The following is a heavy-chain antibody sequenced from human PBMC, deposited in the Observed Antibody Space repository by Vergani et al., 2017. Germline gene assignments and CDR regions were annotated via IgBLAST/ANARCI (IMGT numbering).Heavy chain of an antibody. CDR3: TTVMTWGLYYYYGMDV. CDR2: IKSKTDGGTT. J-gene: IGHJ6*02. CDR1: GFTFSNAR. V-gene: IGHV3-15*01. D-gene: IGHD3-16*01. Sequence: EVQLVESGGGLVKPGGSLRLSCAASGFTFSNARMSWVRQAPGKGLEWVGRIKSKTDGGTTDYAAPVKGRFTISRDDSKNTLYLQMNSLKTEDTAVYYCTTVMTWGLYYYYGMDVWGQGTTVTVSS.